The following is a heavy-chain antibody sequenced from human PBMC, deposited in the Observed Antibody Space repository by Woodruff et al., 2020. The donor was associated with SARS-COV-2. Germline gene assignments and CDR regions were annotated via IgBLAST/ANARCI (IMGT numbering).Heavy chain of an antibody. CDR3: ARPYSGSYYDAFDI. Sequence: GLEWVSVIYSGGSTYYADSVKGRFTISRDNSKNTLYLQMNSLRAEDTAVYYCARPYSGSYYDAFDIWGQGTMVTVSS. V-gene: IGHV3-53*01. J-gene: IGHJ3*02. D-gene: IGHD1-26*01. CDR2: IYSGGST.